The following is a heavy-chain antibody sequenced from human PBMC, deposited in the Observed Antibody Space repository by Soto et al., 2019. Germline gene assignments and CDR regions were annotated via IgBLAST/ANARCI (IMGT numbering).Heavy chain of an antibody. D-gene: IGHD4-4*01. V-gene: IGHV3-23*01. CDR1: GFTFSSYA. CDR3: AKDLDYSPASDHYYGMDV. Sequence: GGSLRLSCAASGFTFSSYAMSWVRQAPGKGLEWVSAISGSGGSTYYADSVKGRFTISRDNSKNTLYLQMNSLRAEDTAVYYCAKDLDYSPASDHYYGMDVWGQGTTVTVSS. CDR2: ISGSGGST. J-gene: IGHJ6*02.